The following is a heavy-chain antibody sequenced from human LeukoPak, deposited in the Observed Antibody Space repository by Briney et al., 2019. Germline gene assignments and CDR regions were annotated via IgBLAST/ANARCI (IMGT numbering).Heavy chain of an antibody. J-gene: IGHJ4*02. D-gene: IGHD3-22*01. V-gene: IGHV3-23*01. Sequence: GGSLRLSCAASGFTFSNYAMSWVRQAPGKGLEWVSAISGGGGSAYFSDSVKGRFTISRDNSKSTLYLQMNSLRAEDTAVYYCAKSTLSAYYYFDYWGQGTLVTASS. CDR1: GFTFSNYA. CDR2: ISGGGGSA. CDR3: AKSTLSAYYYFDY.